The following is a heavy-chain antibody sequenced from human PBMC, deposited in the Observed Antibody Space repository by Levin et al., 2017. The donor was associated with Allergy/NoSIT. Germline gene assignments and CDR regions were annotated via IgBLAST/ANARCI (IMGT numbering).Heavy chain of an antibody. D-gene: IGHD2-21*02. V-gene: IGHV3-48*01. J-gene: IGHJ5*02. CDR2: ISSSSSII. Sequence: GGSLRLSCAASGFTFSSYSMNWVRQAPGKGLEWVSYISSSSSIIFYADSVKGRFTISRDNAKNSLYLQMSSLRVEDTAVYYCARGDAYCGGDCDSRGWFDPWGQGTLVTVSS. CDR3: ARGDAYCGGDCDSRGWFDP. CDR1: GFTFSSYS.